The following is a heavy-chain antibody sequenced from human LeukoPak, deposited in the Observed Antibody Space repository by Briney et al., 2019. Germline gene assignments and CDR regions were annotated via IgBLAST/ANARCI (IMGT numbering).Heavy chain of an antibody. D-gene: IGHD3-3*01. CDR2: ISSSGSTI. Sequence: GGSLRLSCAASGFTFSDYYMGWIRQAPGKGLEWVSYISSSGSTIYYADSVKGRFTISRDNAKNSLYLQMNSLRAEDTAVYYCARDHGITIFGVVTYYYYYGMDVWGQGTTVTVSS. CDR3: ARDHGITIFGVVTYYYYYGMDV. CDR1: GFTFSDYY. J-gene: IGHJ6*02. V-gene: IGHV3-11*01.